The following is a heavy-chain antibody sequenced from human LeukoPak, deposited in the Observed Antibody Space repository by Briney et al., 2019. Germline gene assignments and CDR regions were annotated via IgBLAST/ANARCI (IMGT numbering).Heavy chain of an antibody. CDR3: ARDRDHDY. CDR1: GFTFSSYS. CDR2: ISSSSSYI. V-gene: IGHV3-21*01. J-gene: IGHJ4*02. D-gene: IGHD3-10*01. Sequence: GGSLRLSCAASGFTFSSYSMNWLRQAPGKRQEWVSSISSSSSYIYYADSVKGRFTISRDNAKNSLYLQMNSLRAEDTAVYYCARDRDHDYWGQGTLVTVSS.